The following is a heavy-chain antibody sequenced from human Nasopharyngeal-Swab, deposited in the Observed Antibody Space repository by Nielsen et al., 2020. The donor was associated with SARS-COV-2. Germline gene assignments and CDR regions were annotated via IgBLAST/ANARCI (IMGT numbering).Heavy chain of an antibody. CDR1: GFTFSSYR. CDR3: AADSGSYFGYYYYGMDV. Sequence: GESLKISCAASGFTFSSYRMNWVRQAPGKGLEWVSSISSSSSYIYYADSVKGRFTISRDNAKNSLYLQMNSLRAEDTAVYYCAADSGSYFGYYYYGMDVWGQGTTVTVSS. J-gene: IGHJ6*02. D-gene: IGHD1-26*01. CDR2: ISSSSSYI. V-gene: IGHV3-21*01.